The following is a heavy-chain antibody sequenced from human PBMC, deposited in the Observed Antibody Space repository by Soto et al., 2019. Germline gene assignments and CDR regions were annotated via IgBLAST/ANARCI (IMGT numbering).Heavy chain of an antibody. V-gene: IGHV3-33*01. D-gene: IGHD3-3*01. CDR3: ARDSYYDFWSGYGHYYDYYMDV. Sequence: QVQLVESGGGVVQPGRSLRLSCAASGFTFSSYGMHWVRQAPGKGLEWVAVIWYDGSNKYYADSVKGRFTISRDNSKNTLELQMNSLRAEDTAVYYCARDSYYDFWSGYGHYYDYYMDVWGKGTTVTVSS. CDR1: GFTFSSYG. J-gene: IGHJ6*03. CDR2: IWYDGSNK.